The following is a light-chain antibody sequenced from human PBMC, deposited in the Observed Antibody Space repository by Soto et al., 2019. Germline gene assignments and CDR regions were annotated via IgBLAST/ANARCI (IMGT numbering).Light chain of an antibody. J-gene: IGLJ1*01. CDR1: SSNIGAGYD. Sequence: QSALAQPPSVSGAPGQRVTISCTGSSSNIGAGYDVHWYRQLPGTAPKLLIYGNSHRPSGVPDRFSGSKSGTSASLAITGLQAEDDADYYFQPHDTSPTDHVFATATKFTGL. CDR2: GNS. CDR3: QPHDTSPTDHV. V-gene: IGLV1-40*01.